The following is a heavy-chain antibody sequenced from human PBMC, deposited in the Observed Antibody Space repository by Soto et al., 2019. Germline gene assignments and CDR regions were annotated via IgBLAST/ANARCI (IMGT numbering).Heavy chain of an antibody. J-gene: IGHJ6*02. D-gene: IGHD3-10*02. V-gene: IGHV3-33*01. Sequence: QVQLVESGGGVVQPGRSLRLSCAASGFTFSSNGMHWVRQAPGNGLEWVAVIWYDGSNKYYADSVKGRFTISRDNSKNTLYLQMNSLGAEDTAVSYCARDLNYYVSPNMDVWGQGTTVTVSS. CDR3: ARDLNYYVSPNMDV. CDR2: IWYDGSNK. CDR1: GFTFSSNG.